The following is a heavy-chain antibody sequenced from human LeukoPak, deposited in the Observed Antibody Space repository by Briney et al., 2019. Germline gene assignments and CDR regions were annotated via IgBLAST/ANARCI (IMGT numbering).Heavy chain of an antibody. D-gene: IGHD6-13*01. CDR2: IYYGGSA. J-gene: IGHJ5*02. CDR3: ARVDLYSSTWRASNWFDP. CDR1: GGSISRGDYY. Sequence: SETLSLTCTLSGGSISRGDYYWSWIPQPPGKGLEWIGYIYYGGSAYYNPSLKSRVTISVDTSKNQFSLKLSSVTAADTAVYYCARVDLYSSTWRASNWFDPWGQGTLVTVSS. V-gene: IGHV4-30-4*01.